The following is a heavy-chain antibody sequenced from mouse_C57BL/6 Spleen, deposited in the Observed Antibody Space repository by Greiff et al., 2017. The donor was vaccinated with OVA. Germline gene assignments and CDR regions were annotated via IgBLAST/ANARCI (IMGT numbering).Heavy chain of an antibody. D-gene: IGHD1-1*01. J-gene: IGHJ2*01. Sequence: EVKLMESGGDLVKPGGSLKLSCAASGFTFSSYGMSWVRQTPDKRLEWVATISSGGSYTYYPDSVKGRFTISRDNAKNTLYLQMSSLKSEDTAMYYCASIITTVVAPFDYWGQGTTLTVSS. CDR1: GFTFSSYG. CDR3: ASIITTVVAPFDY. V-gene: IGHV5-6*01. CDR2: ISSGGSYT.